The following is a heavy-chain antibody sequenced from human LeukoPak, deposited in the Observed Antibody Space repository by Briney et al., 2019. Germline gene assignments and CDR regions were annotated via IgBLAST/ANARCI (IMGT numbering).Heavy chain of an antibody. D-gene: IGHD4-11*01. Sequence: PSETLSLTCAVYDGSFSGYYWSWIRQPPGKGLEWIGEINHSGSTNYNPSLKSRVTISVDTSKNQFSLKLSSVTAADTAVYYCARFDSNYPTYYFDYWGQGTLVTVSS. J-gene: IGHJ4*02. CDR3: ARFDSNYPTYYFDY. V-gene: IGHV4-34*01. CDR1: DGSFSGYY. CDR2: INHSGST.